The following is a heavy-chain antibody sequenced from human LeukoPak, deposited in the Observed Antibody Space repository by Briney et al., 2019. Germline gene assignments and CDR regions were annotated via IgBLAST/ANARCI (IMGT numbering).Heavy chain of an antibody. V-gene: IGHV4-30-4*01. CDR3: ARAVFRREGSSGYPTYFGMDV. CDR1: GGSISSGDYY. J-gene: IGHJ6*02. CDR2: IYYSGST. D-gene: IGHD3-22*01. Sequence: SETLSLTCTVSGGSISSGDYYWSWIRQPPGKGLEWIGYIYYSGSTYYNPSLKSRVTISVDTSRKQFSLKLSSVTAADTAVYYCARAVFRREGSSGYPTYFGMDVWGQGTTVTVSS.